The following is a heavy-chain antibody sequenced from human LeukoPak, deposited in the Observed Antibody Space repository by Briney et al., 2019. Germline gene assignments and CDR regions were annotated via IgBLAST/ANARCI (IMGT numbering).Heavy chain of an antibody. Sequence: PSETLSLTCAVYGGSFSGYYWSWIRQPPGKGLEWIGEINHSGSTNYNPSLKSRVTISVDTSKNQFSLKLSSVTAADTAVYYCARRGVRGVIIYWGQGTLVTVSS. CDR1: GGSFSGYY. V-gene: IGHV4-34*01. CDR2: INHSGST. CDR3: ARRGVRGVIIY. J-gene: IGHJ4*02. D-gene: IGHD3-10*01.